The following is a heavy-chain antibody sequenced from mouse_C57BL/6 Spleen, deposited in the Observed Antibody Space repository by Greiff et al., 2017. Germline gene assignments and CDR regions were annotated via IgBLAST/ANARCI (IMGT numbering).Heavy chain of an antibody. CDR3: ARGPDYYGGSYHYFDY. V-gene: IGHV1-54*01. CDR2: INPGSGST. D-gene: IGHD1-1*01. Sequence: QVHVKQSGAELVRPGTSVKVSCKASGYAFTNYLIEWVKQRPGQGLEWIGVINPGSGSTNYNEKFKGQATLTADKSSSNAYMQLSSLTSEDSAVYFCARGPDYYGGSYHYFDYGGQGTTLTVSA. J-gene: IGHJ2*01. CDR1: GYAFTNYL.